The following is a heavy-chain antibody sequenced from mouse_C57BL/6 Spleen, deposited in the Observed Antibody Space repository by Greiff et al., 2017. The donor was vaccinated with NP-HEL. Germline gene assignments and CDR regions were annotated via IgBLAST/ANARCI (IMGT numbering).Heavy chain of an antibody. J-gene: IGHJ4*01. CDR2: ISSGSSTI. D-gene: IGHD2-5*01. Sequence: DVQLVESGGGLVKPGGSLKLSCAASGFTFSDYGMHWVRQAPEKGLEWVAYISSGSSTIYYADTVKGRFTISRDNAKNTLFLQMTSLRSEDTAMYYCARRSNPYYAMDYWGQGTSVTVSS. CDR1: GFTFSDYG. V-gene: IGHV5-17*01. CDR3: ARRSNPYYAMDY.